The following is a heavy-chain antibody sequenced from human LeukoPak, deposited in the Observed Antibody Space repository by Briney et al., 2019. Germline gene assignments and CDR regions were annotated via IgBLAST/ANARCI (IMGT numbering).Heavy chain of an antibody. CDR1: GFTFSSYS. J-gene: IGHJ4*02. V-gene: IGHV3-21*01. CDR3: ATGGLKMAHHY. Sequence: TGGSLRLSCAASGFTFSSYSMNWARQAPGKGLEWVSSISSSSSYIYYADSVKGRFTISRDNAKNSLYLQMNSLRAEDTAVYYCATGGLKMAHHYWGQGTLVTVSS. D-gene: IGHD5-12*01. CDR2: ISSSSSYI.